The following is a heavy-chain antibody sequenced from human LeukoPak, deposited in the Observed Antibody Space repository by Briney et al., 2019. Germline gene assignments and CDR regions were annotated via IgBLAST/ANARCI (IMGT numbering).Heavy chain of an antibody. CDR2: ISSSSSYI. CDR1: GFTFSSYS. Sequence: GGSLRLSCAASGFTFSSYSMNWVRQAPGEGLEWVSSISSSSSYIYYADSVKGRFTISRDNAKNSLYLQMNSLRAEDTAVYYCAKDLSPMGGSPELFDYWGQGTLVTVSS. CDR3: AKDLSPMGGSPELFDY. J-gene: IGHJ4*02. V-gene: IGHV3-21*01. D-gene: IGHD1-26*01.